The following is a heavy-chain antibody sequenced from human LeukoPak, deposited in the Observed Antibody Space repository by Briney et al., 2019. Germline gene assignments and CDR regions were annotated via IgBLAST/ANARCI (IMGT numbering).Heavy chain of an antibody. CDR3: ARLRSATRLFDY. CDR2: IYYSGST. V-gene: IGHV4-31*03. CDR1: GGSISSGGYY. D-gene: IGHD5-24*01. J-gene: IGHJ4*02. Sequence: SETLSLTCTVSGGSISSGGYYWSWIRQHPGTGLEWIGYIYYSGSTYYNPSLKSRVTISVDTSKNQFSLKLSSVTAADTAVYYCARLRSATRLFDYWGQGTLVTVSS.